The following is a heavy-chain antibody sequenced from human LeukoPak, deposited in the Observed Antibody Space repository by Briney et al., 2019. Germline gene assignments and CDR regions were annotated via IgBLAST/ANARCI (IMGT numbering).Heavy chain of an antibody. V-gene: IGHV4-39*01. CDR3: ASPELRYFDWLFRFPGYFDY. CDR2: IYYSGST. D-gene: IGHD3-9*01. Sequence: SETLSLTCTVSGGSISSSSYYWGWIRQPPGKGLEWIGSIYYSGSTYYNPSLKSRVTISVETSKNQFSLKLSSVTAADTAVYYCASPELRYFDWLFRFPGYFDYWGQGTLSPSPQ. J-gene: IGHJ4*02. CDR1: GGSISSSSYY.